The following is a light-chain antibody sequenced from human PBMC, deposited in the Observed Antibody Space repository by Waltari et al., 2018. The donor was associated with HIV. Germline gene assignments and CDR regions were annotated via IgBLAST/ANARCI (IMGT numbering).Light chain of an antibody. V-gene: IGKV3-20*01. J-gene: IGKJ5*01. CDR2: GAS. Sequence: IVLTQSPGTLSLSPGERASLSCRPSQSVSSTYIAWYQQKPGQAPRLLIYGASTRTTDIPDRFSGSGSGTDFTLTINRLEPEDFGVYFCQLHSSTITFGQGTRLDIK. CDR1: QSVSSTY. CDR3: QLHSSTIT.